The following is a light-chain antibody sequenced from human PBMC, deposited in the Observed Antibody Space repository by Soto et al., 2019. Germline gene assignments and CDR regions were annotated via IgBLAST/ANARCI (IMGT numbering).Light chain of an antibody. Sequence: QSALTQPPSASGSPGQSVTISCTGTSSDVGGYNYVSWYQQHPGKAPKLMIYEVSKRPSGVPDRFSGSKSGNTASLTVSGLQAEDEADYDCSSYAGSNSLVFGTGTKLTVL. CDR3: SSYAGSNSLV. CDR1: SSDVGGYNY. CDR2: EVS. V-gene: IGLV2-8*01. J-gene: IGLJ1*01.